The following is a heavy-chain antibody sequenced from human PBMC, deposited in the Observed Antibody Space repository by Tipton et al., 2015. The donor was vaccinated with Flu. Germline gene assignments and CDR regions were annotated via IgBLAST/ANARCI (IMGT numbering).Heavy chain of an antibody. CDR1: GYSINSGYF. D-gene: IGHD3-10*01. Sequence: LRLSCVVSGYSINSGYFWGWIRQPPGKGLEWIGSLSHSGRTYYNPSLKSRVTISADTWKTQFSLKLGSVTAADTAVYYCARDKNELYVFENWAQGTLVTVSS. CDR2: LSHSGRT. CDR3: ARDKNELYVFEN. J-gene: IGHJ4*02. V-gene: IGHV4-38-2*02.